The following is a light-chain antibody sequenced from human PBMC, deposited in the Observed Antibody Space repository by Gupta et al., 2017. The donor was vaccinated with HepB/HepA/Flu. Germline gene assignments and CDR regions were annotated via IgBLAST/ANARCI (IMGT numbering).Light chain of an antibody. V-gene: IGKV1-39*01. CDR2: AAS. CDR3: QQSYNTPLSGRPLYT. Sequence: DIQMTQSPSSLSASVGDRVTITCRTSQNINSHLNWYQQKPGKAPNLLIYAASSLQSGVPSRFSGGGSGTNVTLTISSLQPEDCATYYCQQSYNTPLSGRPLYTFGQGTKLEIK. J-gene: IGKJ2*01. CDR1: QNINSH.